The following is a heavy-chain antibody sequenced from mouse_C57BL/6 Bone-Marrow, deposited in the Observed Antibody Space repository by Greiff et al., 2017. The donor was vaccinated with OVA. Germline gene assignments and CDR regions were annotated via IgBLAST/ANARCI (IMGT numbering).Heavy chain of an antibody. V-gene: IGHV5-17*01. CDR2: ISSGSSTI. Sequence: EVKLVESGGGLVKPGGSLKLSCAASGFTFSDYGMHWVRQAPEKGLEWVAYISSGSSTIYYADTVKGRFTITRDNAKNTLFLHMTSLRSEDTAMYYGATSPGTGDYWGQGTTLTVSS. CDR1: GFTFSDYG. D-gene: IGHD4-1*01. CDR3: ATSPGTGDY. J-gene: IGHJ2*01.